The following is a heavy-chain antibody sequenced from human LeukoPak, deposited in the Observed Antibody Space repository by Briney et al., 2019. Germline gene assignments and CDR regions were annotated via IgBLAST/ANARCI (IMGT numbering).Heavy chain of an antibody. Sequence: PSETLSLTCIVSGGSISSGGYYWSWIRQHPGKGLEWIGYIYYSGSTYYNPSLKSRVTISVDTSKNQFSLKLSSVTAADTAVYYCARKMVYEYYFDYWGQGTLVTVSS. J-gene: IGHJ4*02. CDR2: IYYSGST. D-gene: IGHD2-8*01. CDR3: ARKMVYEYYFDY. CDR1: GGSISSGGYY. V-gene: IGHV4-31*03.